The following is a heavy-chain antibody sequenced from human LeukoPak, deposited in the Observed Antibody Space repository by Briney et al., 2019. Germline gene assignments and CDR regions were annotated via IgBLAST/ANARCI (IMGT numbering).Heavy chain of an antibody. CDR2: ISAYNGNT. V-gene: IGHV1-18*01. CDR3: AVWYGYGETPFDH. CDR1: GYTFTSYG. Sequence: ASVKVSCKASGYTFTSYGISWVRQAPGQGLEWMGCISAYNGNTNYAQNLQGRVTMTTDTSTSTAYMELRSLRSDDTAVYYCAVWYGYGETPFDHWGQGTLVTVSS. D-gene: IGHD3-16*01. J-gene: IGHJ4*02.